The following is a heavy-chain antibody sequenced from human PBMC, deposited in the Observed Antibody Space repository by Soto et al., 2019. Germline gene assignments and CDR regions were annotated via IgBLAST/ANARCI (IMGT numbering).Heavy chain of an antibody. CDR1: GYSFTSNW. D-gene: IGHD6-19*01. CDR3: ARQSIELAGLFDS. CDR2: IYPHSSDT. J-gene: IGHJ4*02. V-gene: IGHV5-51*01. Sequence: LGESLKISCKTSGYSFTSNWIGWVRQMPGKGLEWMGIIYPHSSDTKYSPSFEGQVTISTDKSITTAYLQWNSLKATDTAIYYCARQSIELAGLFDSWGQGTLVTVSS.